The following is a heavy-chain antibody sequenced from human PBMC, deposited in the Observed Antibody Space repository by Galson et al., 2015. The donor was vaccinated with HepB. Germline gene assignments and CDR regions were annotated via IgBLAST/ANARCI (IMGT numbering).Heavy chain of an antibody. D-gene: IGHD5-12*01. CDR3: AFIVATIKLGGGGMDV. Sequence: SLRLSCAASGFTVSSNYMSWVRQAPGKGLEWVSVIYSGGSTYYADSVKGRFTISRDNSKNTLYLQMNSLRAEDTAVYYCAFIVATIKLGGGGMDVWGQGTTVTVSS. V-gene: IGHV3-66*01. CDR2: IYSGGST. CDR1: GFTVSSNY. J-gene: IGHJ6*02.